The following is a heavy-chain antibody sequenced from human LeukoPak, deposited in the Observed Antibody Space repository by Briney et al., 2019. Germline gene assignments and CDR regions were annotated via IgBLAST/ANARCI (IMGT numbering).Heavy chain of an antibody. V-gene: IGHV4-59*10. CDR2: IYTSGST. J-gene: IGHJ3*02. Sequence: PSETLSLTCAVYGGSFSGYYWSWIRQPAGKGLEWIGRIYTSGSTNYNPSLKSRVTISVDTSKNQFSLKLSSVTAADTAVYYCARAPKFPGITMVRGVGSDAFDIWGQGTMVTVSS. CDR3: ARAPKFPGITMVRGVGSDAFDI. D-gene: IGHD3-10*01. CDR1: GGSFSGYY.